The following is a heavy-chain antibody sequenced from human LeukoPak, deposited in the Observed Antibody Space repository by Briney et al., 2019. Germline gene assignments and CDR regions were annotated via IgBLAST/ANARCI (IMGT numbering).Heavy chain of an antibody. Sequence: SETLSLTCTVSGGSISSYYWSWIRQPAGKGLEWIGRIYTSGTTHYNPSLKSRVTMSVDASKNQFSLKLSSVTAADTAVYYCARLSTVTTSFDYWGQGTLVTVSS. D-gene: IGHD4-17*01. CDR1: GGSISSYY. J-gene: IGHJ4*02. CDR3: ARLSTVTTSFDY. V-gene: IGHV4-4*07. CDR2: IYTSGTT.